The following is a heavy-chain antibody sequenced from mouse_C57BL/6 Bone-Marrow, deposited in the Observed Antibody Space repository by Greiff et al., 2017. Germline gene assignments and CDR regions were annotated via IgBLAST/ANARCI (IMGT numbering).Heavy chain of an antibody. J-gene: IGHJ1*03. V-gene: IGHV1-64*01. CDR3: ARSYYGKGFDV. CDR2: IHPNSGST. Sequence: QVHVKQPGAELVKPGASVKLSCKASGYTFTSYWMHWVKQRPGQGLEWIGMIHPNSGSTNYNEKFKSKDTLTVDKSSSTAYMQLSSLTSEDSAVYYCARSYYGKGFDVWGTGTTVTVSS. CDR1: GYTFTSYW. D-gene: IGHD1-1*01.